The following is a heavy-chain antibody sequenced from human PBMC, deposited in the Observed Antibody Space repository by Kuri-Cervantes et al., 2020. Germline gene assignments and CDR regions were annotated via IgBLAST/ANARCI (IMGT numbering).Heavy chain of an antibody. V-gene: IGHV3-33*01. CDR2: IWYDGSNK. CDR3: ARMPHIVGATPVYYYYSMDV. J-gene: IGHJ6*02. D-gene: IGHD1-26*01. CDR1: GFTVSSYG. Sequence: GGSLRLSCAASGFTVSSYGMHWVRQAPGKGLEWVTVIWYDGSNKYYADSVKGRFTISRDNAKNSLYLQMNSLRAEDTAVYYCARMPHIVGATPVYYYYSMDVWGQGTTVTV.